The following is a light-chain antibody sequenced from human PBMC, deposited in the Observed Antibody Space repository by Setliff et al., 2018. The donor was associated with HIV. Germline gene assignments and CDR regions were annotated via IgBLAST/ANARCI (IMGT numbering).Light chain of an antibody. V-gene: IGKV4-1*01. J-gene: IGKJ1*01. CDR3: QQYYSTPWT. Sequence: DIVMTQSPDSLAVSLGERATINCKSSQSVLYSLNNKNYLTWYQQKPGQPPKLLIYWASTRESGVPDRFSGSGSWTDFTLTISSLQAEDVAVYYCQQYYSTPWTFGQGTKVDIK. CDR2: WAS. CDR1: QSVLYSLNNKNY.